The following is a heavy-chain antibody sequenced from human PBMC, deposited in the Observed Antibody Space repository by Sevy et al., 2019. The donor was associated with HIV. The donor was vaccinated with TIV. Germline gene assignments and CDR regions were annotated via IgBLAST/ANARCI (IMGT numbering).Heavy chain of an antibody. V-gene: IGHV3-21*06. CDR2: ISGLSNYI. D-gene: IGHD1-26*01. J-gene: IGHJ4*02. CDR1: GFTFSSFN. CDR3: ARGPPDGSYDYFDY. Sequence: RGSLRLSCAASGFTFSSFNMNWVRQAPGKGLEWVSSISGLSNYIYYAKSLKGRFIISRDNAKNTLYLQMNSLRADDTAVYYCARGPPDGSYDYFDYWGQGTLVTVSS.